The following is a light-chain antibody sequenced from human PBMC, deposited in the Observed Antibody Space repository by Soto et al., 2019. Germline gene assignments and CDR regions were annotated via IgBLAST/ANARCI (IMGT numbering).Light chain of an antibody. CDR3: QQRHMWPIT. CDR1: QSFRGL. J-gene: IGKJ5*01. CDR2: DAY. Sequence: EVVLTQSQVTLSLSPGERATLSCRASQSFRGLLAWYQQKPGQAPRLLIYDAYNRVTGIPPRFSGSGSGTDFTLTISSLEPEDSAVYYCQQRHMWPITFGQGTRLEIK. V-gene: IGKV3-11*01.